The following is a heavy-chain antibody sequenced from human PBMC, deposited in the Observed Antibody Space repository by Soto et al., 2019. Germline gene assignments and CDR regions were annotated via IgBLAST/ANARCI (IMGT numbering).Heavy chain of an antibody. CDR1: GLTFNSYA. Sequence: GGSLRLSCAASGLTFNSYAMSWVRQAPGKGLEWVAAISDSGGTTYYADSVKGRFTISRDNSKNTLYLKMFSLRVEDTAVYYCAKDSRSLTRITIFGVDYMDVWGKGTTVTVSS. CDR3: AKDSRSLTRITIFGVDYMDV. J-gene: IGHJ6*03. D-gene: IGHD3-3*01. V-gene: IGHV3-23*01. CDR2: ISDSGGTT.